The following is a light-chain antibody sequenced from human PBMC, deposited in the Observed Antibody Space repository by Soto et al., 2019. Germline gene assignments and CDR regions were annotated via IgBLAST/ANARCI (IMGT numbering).Light chain of an antibody. CDR3: SSYTSSSTLV. Sequence: QSALTQPASVSGSPGQSVTISCTGTSSDVGGYNYVSWYQQHSGKAPKVMIYDVNNRPSGVSNRFSGSKSGNTASLTISGLQAEDEADYYCSSYTSSSTLVFGGGTQLTVL. CDR1: SSDVGGYNY. CDR2: DVN. V-gene: IGLV2-14*01. J-gene: IGLJ2*01.